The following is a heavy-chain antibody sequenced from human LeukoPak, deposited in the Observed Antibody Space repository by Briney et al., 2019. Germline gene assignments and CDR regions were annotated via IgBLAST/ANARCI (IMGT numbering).Heavy chain of an antibody. V-gene: IGHV4-61*01. J-gene: IGHJ5*02. CDR2: IYYSGST. Sequence: SETLSLTCTVSNGSISSGTYYWSWIRQPPGKGLEWIGYIYYSGSTNYNPSLKSRVTISVDTSKNQFSLKLSSVTAADTAVYYCARVSFGYSSSWYWGGNWFDPWGQGTLVTVSS. CDR1: NGSISSGTYY. CDR3: ARVSFGYSSSWYWGGNWFDP. D-gene: IGHD6-13*01.